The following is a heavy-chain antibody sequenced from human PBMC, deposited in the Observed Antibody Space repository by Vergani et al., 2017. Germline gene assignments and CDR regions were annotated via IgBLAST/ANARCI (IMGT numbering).Heavy chain of an antibody. CDR2: IIPIFGTA. D-gene: IGHD3-3*01. CDR1: GGTFSSYA. J-gene: IGHJ6*03. V-gene: IGHV1-69*01. Sequence: QVQLVQSGAEVKKPGSSVKVSCKASGGTFSSYAISWVRQAPGQGLEWMGGIIPIFGTANYAQKFQGRVTITADESTSTAYMELSSLRSEDTAVYYCARDVTEGGTILGFYYMDVWGKGTTVTVSS. CDR3: ARDVTEGGTILGFYYMDV.